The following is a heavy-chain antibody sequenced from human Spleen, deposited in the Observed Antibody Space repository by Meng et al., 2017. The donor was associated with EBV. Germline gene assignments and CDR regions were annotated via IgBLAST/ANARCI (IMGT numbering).Heavy chain of an antibody. CDR2: IYHSGHT. Sequence: VKLLDAVPGLLTPSGTLFFTCAVSCDSLDCINWLNWVRQPPVKGLGWIGEIYHSGHTNYNPSLRSRVIMSVDKSKNQFSLDLTSVTAADTAIYYCATAHCSGGGCPGGSWGQGTLVTVSS. D-gene: IGHD2-15*01. CDR3: ATAHCSGGGCPGGS. J-gene: IGHJ5*02. CDR1: CDSLDCINW. V-gene: IGHV4-4*02.